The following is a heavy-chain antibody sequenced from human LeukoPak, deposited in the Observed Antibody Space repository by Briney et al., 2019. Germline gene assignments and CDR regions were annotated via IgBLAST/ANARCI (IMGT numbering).Heavy chain of an antibody. CDR2: ISSSGSTI. J-gene: IGHJ6*03. V-gene: IGHV3-48*03. Sequence: SGGSLRLSCAASGFTFSSYEMNWVRQAPGKGLEWVSHISSSGSTIYYADSVKGRFTISRDNAKNSLYLQMNSLRAEDTAVYYCARDGGSSWYGYYYYYMDVWGKGTTVTISS. CDR1: GFTFSSYE. CDR3: ARDGGSSWYGYYYYYMDV. D-gene: IGHD6-13*01.